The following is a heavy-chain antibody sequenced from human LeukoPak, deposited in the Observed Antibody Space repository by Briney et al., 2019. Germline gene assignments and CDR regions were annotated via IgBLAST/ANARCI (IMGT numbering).Heavy chain of an antibody. CDR2: IQSDGSKQ. D-gene: IGHD5-18*01. Sequence: PGGSLRLSCAPAGFTFSTFGIHWVRQTPGKGLEWAAAIQSDGSKQYYGDSVKGRFTISRDSSKNTVYLQMNSLRDEDTAVYYCARDVDTSSHSLLLDPWGQGTLVTVSS. J-gene: IGHJ5*02. V-gene: IGHV3-33*01. CDR3: ARDVDTSSHSLLLDP. CDR1: GFTFSTFG.